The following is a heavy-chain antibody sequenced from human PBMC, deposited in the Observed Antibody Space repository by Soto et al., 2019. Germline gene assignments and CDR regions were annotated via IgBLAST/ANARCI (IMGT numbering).Heavy chain of an antibody. CDR2: IYYNGNT. V-gene: IGHV4-30-4*08. Sequence: TSETLSLTCTVSGGSISSGDYYWSWIRQLPGKDLEWIAYIYYNGNTYYTQSLKSQATISLDTSMNQFFLNLNSVTAADTAIYYCARGSTTEKVDSWGQGILVTVSS. J-gene: IGHJ4*02. CDR1: GGSISSGDYY. CDR3: ARGSTTEKVDS.